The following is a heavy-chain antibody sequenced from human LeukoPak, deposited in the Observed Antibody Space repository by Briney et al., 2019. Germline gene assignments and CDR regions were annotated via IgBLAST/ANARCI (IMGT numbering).Heavy chain of an antibody. Sequence: SETLSLTCTVSGDSITSRSYYWGWIRQAPGKGLEWIASIHYSGTTYYKPSLKSRVTISVDTSKNQFSLRLSSVTAADTAVYYCARAVGATTYWGFDYWGRGTLVTVSS. CDR3: ARAVGATTYWGFDY. D-gene: IGHD1-26*01. J-gene: IGHJ4*02. CDR1: GDSITSRSYY. CDR2: IHYSGTT. V-gene: IGHV4-39*07.